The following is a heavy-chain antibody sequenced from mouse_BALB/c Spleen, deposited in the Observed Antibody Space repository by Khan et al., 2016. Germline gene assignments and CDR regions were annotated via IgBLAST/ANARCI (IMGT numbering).Heavy chain of an antibody. CDR2: INPGSGGS. D-gene: IGHD2-2*01. J-gene: IGHJ3*01. CDR3: ARSDGYDVGYAY. CDR1: GYAFTNYL. Sequence: QVRLQQSGAELVRPGTSVKVSCKASGYAFTNYLIEWVKQRPGQGLEWIGVINPGSGGSNYNEKFKGKAALTADISSSTAYMQLSSLTSDDSAVYFCARSDGYDVGYAYWGQGTLVTVSA. V-gene: IGHV1-54*01.